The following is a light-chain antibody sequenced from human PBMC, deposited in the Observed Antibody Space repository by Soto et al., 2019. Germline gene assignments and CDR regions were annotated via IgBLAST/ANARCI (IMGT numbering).Light chain of an antibody. J-gene: IGKJ4*01. Sequence: EIVLTQFPGALSLSPGERVTLSCRASQTVSNTYLAWYQQKSGQAPKFLIYGASNRATGIPDRLSGSGSGTDFTLTISRLEPEDVAVYYCQQYGALPPTFGGGNKVEIK. V-gene: IGKV3-20*01. CDR3: QQYGALPPT. CDR1: QTVSNTY. CDR2: GAS.